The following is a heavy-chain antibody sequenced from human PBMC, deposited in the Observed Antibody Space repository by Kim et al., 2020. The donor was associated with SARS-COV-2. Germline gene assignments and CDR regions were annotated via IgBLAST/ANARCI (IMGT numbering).Heavy chain of an antibody. V-gene: IGHV3-11*05. CDR1: AFTFSDFY. CDR2: ISASNSYT. CDR3: ARVPYGSGSHYYFDY. J-gene: IGHJ4*02. Sequence: GSLRLSCAASAFTFSDFYMSWIRQAPGKGLEWVSYISASNSYTNYADSVKDRFTITRDNAKNSLYLQMNTLRAEDTAVYYCARVPYGSGSHYYFDYWGQGALVTVSS. D-gene: IGHD3-10*01.